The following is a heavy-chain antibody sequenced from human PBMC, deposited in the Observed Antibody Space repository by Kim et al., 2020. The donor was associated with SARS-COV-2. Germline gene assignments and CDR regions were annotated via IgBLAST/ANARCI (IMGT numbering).Heavy chain of an antibody. CDR3: ARAGSQRCFSEEFGLDV. CDR2: INQDGSEK. V-gene: IGHV3-7*01. J-gene: IGHJ6*02. Sequence: GGSLRLSCAASGFTFSSYRMSWVRQAPGKGLEWVANINQDGSEKYYVDSVKGRFTISRDNAKNSLYLQMNSLRAEDTAVYYCARAGSQRCFSEEFGLDVGGQGPRVTVSS. D-gene: IGHD3-9*01. CDR1: GFTFSSYR.